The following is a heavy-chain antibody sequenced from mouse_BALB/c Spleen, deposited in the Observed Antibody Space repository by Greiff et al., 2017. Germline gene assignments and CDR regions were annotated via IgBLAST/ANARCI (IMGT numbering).Heavy chain of an antibody. CDR3: ARSLGLPHFDY. CDR2: IYPGDGDT. J-gene: IGHJ2*01. Sequence: VKLMESGPELVKPGASVKISCKASGYAFSSSWMNWVKQRPGQGLEWIGRIYPGDGDTNYNGKFKGKATLTADKSSSTAYMQLSSLTSVDSAVYFCARSLGLPHFDYWGQGTTLTVSS. CDR1: GYAFSSSW. D-gene: IGHD5-5*01. V-gene: IGHV1-82*01.